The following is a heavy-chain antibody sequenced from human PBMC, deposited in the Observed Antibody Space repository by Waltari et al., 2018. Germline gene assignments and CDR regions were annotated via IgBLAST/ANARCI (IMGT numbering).Heavy chain of an antibody. CDR3: ARGYRKAFDI. J-gene: IGHJ3*02. Sequence: EVQLVESGGGLVQPGGSLRFSCAASGVIFSDFGMNWFRQAPGKGLEGVSYIYSTGSTIYYADSVKGRFTISRDNAQNSLYLQMNSLRADDTAVYYCARGYRKAFDIWGQGTMVTVSS. D-gene: IGHD5-12*01. CDR1: GVIFSDFG. CDR2: IYSTGSTI. V-gene: IGHV3-48*03.